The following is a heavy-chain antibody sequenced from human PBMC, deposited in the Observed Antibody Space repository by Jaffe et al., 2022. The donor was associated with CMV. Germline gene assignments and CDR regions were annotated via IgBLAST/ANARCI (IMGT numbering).Heavy chain of an antibody. CDR3: ARCSTIAARPDY. V-gene: IGHV4-34*01. CDR2: INHSGST. D-gene: IGHD6-13*01. Sequence: QVQLQQWGAGLLKPSETLSLTCAVYGGSFSGHYWSWIRQPPGKGLEWIGEINHSGSTNYNPSLKSRVTISVDTSKNQFSLKVSFVTAADTAVYYCARCSTIAARPDYWGQGILVTVSS. J-gene: IGHJ4*02. CDR1: GGSFSGHY.